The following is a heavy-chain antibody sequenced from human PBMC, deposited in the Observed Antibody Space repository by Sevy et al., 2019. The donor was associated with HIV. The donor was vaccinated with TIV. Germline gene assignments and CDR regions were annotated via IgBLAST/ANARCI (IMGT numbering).Heavy chain of an antibody. D-gene: IGHD2-15*01. V-gene: IGHV3-48*03. CDR3: ARVRDRYCSGGSCYYGYFFDY. CDR1: GFIFSNYY. J-gene: IGHJ4*02. Sequence: GGFLRLSCAASGFIFSNYYMTCVRQAPGKGLEWVSYISDRSDTISYADSVKGRFTISRDNAKNALYLQMSSLRGEDTAVYYCARVRDRYCSGGSCYYGYFFDYWGQGTLVTVSS. CDR2: ISDRSDTI.